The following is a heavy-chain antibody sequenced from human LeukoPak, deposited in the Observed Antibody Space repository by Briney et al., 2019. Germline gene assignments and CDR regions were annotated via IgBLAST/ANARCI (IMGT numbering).Heavy chain of an antibody. Sequence: ASETLSLTCTVSGGSISSNYWSWIRQPPGKGLEWIGYIYYSGSTKYNPSLKSRVTISVDTSKNQFSLKVSSVTAADTAVYYCARGRITMIPFDYWGQGTLVTVSS. J-gene: IGHJ4*02. CDR3: ARGRITMIPFDY. D-gene: IGHD3-22*01. CDR1: GGSISSNY. V-gene: IGHV4-59*12. CDR2: IYYSGST.